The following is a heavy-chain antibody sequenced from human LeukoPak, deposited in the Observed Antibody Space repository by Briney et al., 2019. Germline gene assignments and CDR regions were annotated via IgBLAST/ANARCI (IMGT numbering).Heavy chain of an antibody. V-gene: IGHV1-2*02. CDR1: GYTFTGYY. CDR2: INPNSGGT. CDR3: AEMGIAAPEGF. J-gene: IGHJ4*02. D-gene: IGHD6-13*01. Sequence: GASVKVSCKASGYTFTGYYMHWVRQAPGQGLEWMGWINPNSGGTNYAQKSQGRVTMTRDTSISTAYMELSRLRSDDTAVYYCAEMGIAAPEGFWGQGTLVTVSS.